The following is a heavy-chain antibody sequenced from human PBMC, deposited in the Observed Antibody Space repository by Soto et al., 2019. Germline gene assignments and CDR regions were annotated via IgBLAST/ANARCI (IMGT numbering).Heavy chain of an antibody. D-gene: IGHD6-13*01. CDR1: GYTLTELS. V-gene: IGHV1-24*01. J-gene: IGHJ4*02. Sequence: RASVKVSCKVSGYTLTELSMHWVRQAPGKGLEWMGGFDPEDGETIYAQKFQGRVTMTEDTSTDTAYMELSSLRSEDTAVYYCATALIAAAKPFDYWGQGTLVTVSS. CDR2: FDPEDGET. CDR3: ATALIAAAKPFDY.